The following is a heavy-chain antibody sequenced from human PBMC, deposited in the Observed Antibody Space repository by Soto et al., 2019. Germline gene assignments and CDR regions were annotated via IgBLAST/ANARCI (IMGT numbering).Heavy chain of an antibody. D-gene: IGHD4-17*01. Sequence: PGGSLRLSCTASGLTFTSSSFHWVRQAPGKGLEWVAVISENGDRQYSTESVRGRFLISRDSSKNTVYLQMNSLRPEDTGVYFCARRLATTVSALGYWGQGALVTAPQ. J-gene: IGHJ4*02. CDR3: ARRLATTVSALGY. CDR1: GLTFTSSS. V-gene: IGHV3-30-3*01. CDR2: ISENGDRQ.